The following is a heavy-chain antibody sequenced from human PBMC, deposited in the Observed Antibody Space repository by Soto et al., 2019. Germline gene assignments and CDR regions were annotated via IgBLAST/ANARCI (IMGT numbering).Heavy chain of an antibody. CDR3: AKETNAYEINF. CDR2: ISYDGNTQ. Sequence: QVQLVESGGGVVQPGGSLRLSCAASGFIFSVYAMHWVRQAPGKGLEGVAVISYDGNTQYYPDSVKGRFTVSRDNSNNILYVEMNNLRDEDTAMYYCAKETNAYEINFWGQGTLVTVSP. CDR1: GFIFSVYA. V-gene: IGHV3-30-3*01. D-gene: IGHD3-9*01. J-gene: IGHJ4*02.